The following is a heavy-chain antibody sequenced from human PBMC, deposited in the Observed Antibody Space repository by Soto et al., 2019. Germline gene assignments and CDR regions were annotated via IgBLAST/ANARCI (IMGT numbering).Heavy chain of an antibody. Sequence: QVQLVQSGAEVKKPGASVKVSCMASGYTFTRYGISWVRQAPGQGLAWMGWINPYNGNTQYADQFSGRVTVTADTSTTTSVKEVTVLTSDDTAVFYCARVGVGLAAPSVWNHWRHGPLVTVTS. V-gene: IGHV1-18*01. CDR3: ARVGVGLAAPSVWNH. CDR1: GYTFTRYG. D-gene: IGHD6-13*01. CDR2: INPYNGNT. J-gene: IGHJ5*02.